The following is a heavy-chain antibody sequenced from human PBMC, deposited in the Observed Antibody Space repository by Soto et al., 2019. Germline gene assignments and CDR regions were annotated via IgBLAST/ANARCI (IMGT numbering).Heavy chain of an antibody. V-gene: IGHV4-30-4*01. D-gene: IGHD6-13*01. Sequence: PSETLSLTCTVSGGSISSGDYYWSWIRQPPGKGLEWIGYIYYSGSTYYNPSLKSRVTISVDTSKNQFSLKLSSVTAADTAVYYCARGSIAAAGAVDYWGQGTLVTVSS. J-gene: IGHJ4*02. CDR2: IYYSGST. CDR3: ARGSIAAAGAVDY. CDR1: GGSISSGDYY.